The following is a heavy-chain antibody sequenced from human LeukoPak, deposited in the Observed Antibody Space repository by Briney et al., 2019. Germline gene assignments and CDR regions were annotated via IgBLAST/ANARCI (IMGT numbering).Heavy chain of an antibody. Sequence: ASVKVSCKPSGYTFTSFGISWVRQAPGQGLEWMGWIGAYNGDTNYAQKFQGRVTMTTDTSTSTAYMDLRSLRSDDTAVYYCTRDHCRGDNSPSFDYWGQGTLVTVSS. CDR3: TRDHCRGDNSPSFDY. V-gene: IGHV1-18*04. J-gene: IGHJ4*02. CDR2: IGAYNGDT. CDR1: GYTFTSFG. D-gene: IGHD2-21*01.